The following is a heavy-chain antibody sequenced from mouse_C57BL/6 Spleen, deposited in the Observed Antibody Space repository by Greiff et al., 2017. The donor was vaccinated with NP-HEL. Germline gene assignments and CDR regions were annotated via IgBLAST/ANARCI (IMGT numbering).Heavy chain of an antibody. D-gene: IGHD1-1*01. V-gene: IGHV1-64*01. CDR1: GYTFTSYW. J-gene: IGHJ2*01. CDR2: IHPNSGST. CDR3: ARRDYYGSSDY. Sequence: VQLQQPGAELVKPGASVKLSCKASGYTFTSYWMHWVKQRPGQGLEWIGMIHPNSGSTNYNEKFKSKATLTVDKSSSKAYRQLSSLTSEDSAVYYCARRDYYGSSDYWGQGTTLTVSS.